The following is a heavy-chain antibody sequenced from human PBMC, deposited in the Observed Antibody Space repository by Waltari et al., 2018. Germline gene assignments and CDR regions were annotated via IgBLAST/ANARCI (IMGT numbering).Heavy chain of an antibody. D-gene: IGHD3-22*01. CDR2: IRDSGVIT. Sequence: EEHLLESGGGLAQPGGSLRLSCAASGFNFISYAMSWVRQAPGKGLVWVAGIRDSGVITKYADSVKGRFTVSRDNSKNTVFLHLNSLRAEDTAIYYCARHLYSIDYLELAKWGQGTLVTVSS. V-gene: IGHV3-23*01. CDR3: ARHLYSIDYLELAK. CDR1: GFNFISYA. J-gene: IGHJ4*02.